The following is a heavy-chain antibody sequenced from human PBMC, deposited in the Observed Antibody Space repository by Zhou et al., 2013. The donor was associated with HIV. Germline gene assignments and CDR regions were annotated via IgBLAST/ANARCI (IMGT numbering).Heavy chain of an antibody. CDR1: GYTFTAYY. CDR3: AHLGIRGIIIIEDY. D-gene: IGHD3-10*01. Sequence: QVQLVQSGAEVKKPGASVKVSCEASGYTFTAYYMHWVRQAPGQGLEWMGWINPNSGGTNYAQKFQGGVTMTRDTSISTAYMELSRLRSDDTAVYYCAHLGIRGIIIIEDYWGQGTLVTVSS. V-gene: IGHV1-2*02. J-gene: IGHJ4*02. CDR2: INPNSGGT.